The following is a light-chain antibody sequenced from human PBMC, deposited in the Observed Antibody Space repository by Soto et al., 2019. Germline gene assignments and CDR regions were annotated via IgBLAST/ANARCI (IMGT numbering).Light chain of an antibody. CDR3: AVWDDSLNGSVA. V-gene: IGLV1-47*01. CDR1: SSNIGSNF. J-gene: IGLJ2*01. Sequence: QSVLTQAPSASGTPGQRVTISCSGSSSNIGSNFVYWYQKFPGTAPKVLIYRNDQRPSGVPDRFSGSKSGTSASLAIGGLRSEDEADYYCAVWDDSLNGSVAFGGGTKLTVL. CDR2: RND.